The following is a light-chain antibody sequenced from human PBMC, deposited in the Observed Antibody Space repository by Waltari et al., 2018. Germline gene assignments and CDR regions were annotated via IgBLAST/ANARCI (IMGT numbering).Light chain of an antibody. CDR2: KAS. CDR3: QQYNSYSGT. J-gene: IGKJ1*01. CDR1: QSISSW. Sequence: MTQSPATLSVSPGERATLSCRASQSISSWLAWYQQKPGKAPKLLIYKASSLESGVPSRFSGRGSGTEFTLTISSLQPDDFATYYCQQYNSYSGTFGQGTKVEIK. V-gene: IGKV1-5*03.